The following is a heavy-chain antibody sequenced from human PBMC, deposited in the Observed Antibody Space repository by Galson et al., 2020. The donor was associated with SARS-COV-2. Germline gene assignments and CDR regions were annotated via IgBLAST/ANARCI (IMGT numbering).Heavy chain of an antibody. V-gene: IGHV4-59*01. CDR2: IYYSGST. D-gene: IGHD2-2*01. J-gene: IGHJ3*02. CDR3: ARVGCSSTSCSAFDI. CDR1: GGSISSYY. Sequence: ASETLSLTCTVSGGSISSYYWSWIRQPPGKGLEWIGYIYYSGSTNYNPSLKSRVTISVDTSKNQFSLKLSSVTAADTAVYYCARVGCSSTSCSAFDIWGQGTMVTVSS.